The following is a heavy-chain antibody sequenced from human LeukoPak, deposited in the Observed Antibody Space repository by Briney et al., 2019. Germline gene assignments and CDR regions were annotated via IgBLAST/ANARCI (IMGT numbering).Heavy chain of an antibody. CDR3: ARARAPIVVVPAATLSLDY. J-gene: IGHJ4*02. V-gene: IGHV1-69*13. CDR1: GGTFSSYA. D-gene: IGHD2-2*01. CDR2: IIPIFGTA. Sequence: ASVKVSCKASGGTFSSYAISWVRQAPGQGLEWMGGIIPIFGTANYAQKFQGRVTITADESTSTAYMELSSLRSEDTAVYYCARARAPIVVVPAATLSLDYWGQGTLVTVSS.